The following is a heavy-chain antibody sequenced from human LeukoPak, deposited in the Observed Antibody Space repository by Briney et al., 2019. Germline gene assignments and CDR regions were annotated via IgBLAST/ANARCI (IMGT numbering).Heavy chain of an antibody. D-gene: IGHD2-2*03. J-gene: IGHJ4*02. Sequence: GESLKISCKASGYSFSFSWIGWVRQRPGKGLEWMGIIYVGDSDTRYSPSFQGQVTISADRSTSTAYLQWSSLKASDSAMYYCARPVGSGYCSSTSCYGYYFNDWGQGTLVTVSS. V-gene: IGHV5-51*01. CDR1: GYSFSFSW. CDR3: ARPVGSGYCSSTSCYGYYFND. CDR2: IYVGDSDT.